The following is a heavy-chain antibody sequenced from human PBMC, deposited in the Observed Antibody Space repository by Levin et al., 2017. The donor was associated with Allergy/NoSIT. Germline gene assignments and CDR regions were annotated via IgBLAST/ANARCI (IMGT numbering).Heavy chain of an antibody. V-gene: IGHV1-2*06. CDR1: GCASSTCF. CDR2: INPYNAGI. CDR3: AYGSGNAQSQNFYFDMDV. D-gene: IGHD3-10*01. Sequence: ASVKVSCKASGCASSTCFVHWVRQAPGQGLEWMGRINPYNAGINYAQNFQGRVTMTRDTSHTTAYMELSRLTTGDTAVYYCAYGSGNAQSQNFYFDMDVWGIGTTVTVSS. J-gene: IGHJ6*03.